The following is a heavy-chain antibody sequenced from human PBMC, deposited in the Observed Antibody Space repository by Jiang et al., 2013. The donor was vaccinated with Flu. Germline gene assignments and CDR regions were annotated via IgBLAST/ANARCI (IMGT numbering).Heavy chain of an antibody. CDR3: ARDNGGNSRWFDP. V-gene: IGHV4-59*13. J-gene: IGHJ5*02. CDR1: GGSISSYY. D-gene: IGHD4-23*01. CDR2: IYYSGST. Sequence: GPGLVKPSETLSLTCTVSGGSISSYYWGWIRQPPGKGLEWIGYIYYSGSTNYNPSLKSRVTISVDTSKNQFSLKLSSVTAADTAVYYCARDNGGNSRWFDPWGQGTLVTVSS.